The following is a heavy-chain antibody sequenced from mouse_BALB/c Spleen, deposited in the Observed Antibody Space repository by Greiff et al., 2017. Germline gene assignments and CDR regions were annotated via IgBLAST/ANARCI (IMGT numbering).Heavy chain of an antibody. CDR1: GFTFSSYA. CDR3: AREGSYNAMDY. D-gene: IGHD1-1*02. J-gene: IGHJ4*01. Sequence: EVQLVESGGGLVKPGGSLKLSCAASGFTFSSYAMSWVRQTPEKRLEWVATISSGGSYTYYPDSVKGRFTISRDNAKNTLYLQMSSLRSEDTAMYYCAREGSYNAMDYWGQGTSVTVSS. CDR2: ISSGGSYT. V-gene: IGHV5-9-3*01.